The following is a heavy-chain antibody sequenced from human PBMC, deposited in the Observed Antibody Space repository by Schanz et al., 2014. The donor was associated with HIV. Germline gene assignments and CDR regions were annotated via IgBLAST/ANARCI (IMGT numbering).Heavy chain of an antibody. Sequence: QVQLVQSGAEVKKPGSSVMVSCKTSGGTFTNYAISWVRQAPGQGLQWMGGIIPFFGTANYAQTLQGRLTITADESTGTAYMDLTSLRYEDTALYYCAASMYNGSYRTHYYFDLWGRGTLVTVSS. V-gene: IGHV1-69*12. CDR3: AASMYNGSYRTHYYFDL. J-gene: IGHJ2*01. CDR1: GGTFTNYA. D-gene: IGHD1-26*01. CDR2: IIPFFGTA.